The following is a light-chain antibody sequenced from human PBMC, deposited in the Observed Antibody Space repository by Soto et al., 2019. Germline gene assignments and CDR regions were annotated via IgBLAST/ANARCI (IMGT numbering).Light chain of an antibody. CDR1: SSDVGGYNY. CDR2: EVS. J-gene: IGLJ1*01. V-gene: IGLV2-14*01. Sequence: QSALTQPASVSGSPGQSITISCTGTSSDVGGYNYVSWYQQHPGKAPKLMIYEVSNRPSGVSNRFSGSKSGNTASLTISGLQAEDEADYYCSAHTISNTRVFGTGTKLTVL. CDR3: SAHTISNTRV.